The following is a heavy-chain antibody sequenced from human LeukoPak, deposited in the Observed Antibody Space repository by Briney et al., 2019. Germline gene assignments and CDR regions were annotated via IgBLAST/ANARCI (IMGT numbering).Heavy chain of an antibody. CDR3: ARIGCSSTSCYRAFDI. D-gene: IGHD2-2*02. J-gene: IGHJ3*02. V-gene: IGHV1-2*02. CDR1: GYTFTGYY. CDR2: INPNSGGT. Sequence: GASVKVSCEASGYTFTGYYMHWVRQAPGQGLEWMGWINPNSGGTNYAQKFQGRVTMTRDTSISTAYMELSRLRSDDTAVYYCARIGCSSTSCYRAFDIWGQGTMVTVSS.